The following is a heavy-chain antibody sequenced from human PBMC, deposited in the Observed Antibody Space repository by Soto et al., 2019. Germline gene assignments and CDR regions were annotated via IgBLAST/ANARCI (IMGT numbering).Heavy chain of an antibody. CDR2: INAGNGNT. CDR1: GYTFTSYA. D-gene: IGHD5-12*01. J-gene: IGHJ5*02. Sequence: ASVKVSCKASGYTFTSYAMHWVRQAPGQRLEWMGWINAGNGNTKYSQKFQGRVTMTRNTSTSTAYMELSSLRSEDTAVYYCARGVGYSSNWFDPWGQGTLVTVSS. CDR3: ARGVGYSSNWFDP. V-gene: IGHV1-3*01.